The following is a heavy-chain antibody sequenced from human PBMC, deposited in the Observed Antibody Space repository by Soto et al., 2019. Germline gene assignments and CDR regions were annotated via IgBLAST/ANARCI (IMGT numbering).Heavy chain of an antibody. Sequence: GGSLRLSCAASGFTFSNYWMSWVRQTPGKGLEWVANIKQDGSVKYYVDSVKGRFTISRDNSNNSLYLQMNSLRAEDTAVYYCARDLQQWSQGTLVTVSS. V-gene: IGHV3-7*01. CDR2: IKQDGSVK. J-gene: IGHJ4*02. CDR1: GFTFSNYW. CDR3: ARDLQQ.